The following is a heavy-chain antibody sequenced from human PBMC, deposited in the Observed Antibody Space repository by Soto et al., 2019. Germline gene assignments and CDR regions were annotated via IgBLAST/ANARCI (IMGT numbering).Heavy chain of an antibody. V-gene: IGHV3-21*01. CDR1: GFTFSSHS. Sequence: EVQLVESGGGLVKPGGSLKLSCAASGFTFSSHSMNWVRQAPGKGLEWVSSISSGSSYIYYADSVKGRFTISRDNAKNSLYLQMNSLRVEDTAVYYCAREYRAGNYRPYYFDNWGQGTLVTVSS. J-gene: IGHJ4*02. D-gene: IGHD3-16*02. CDR2: ISSGSSYI. CDR3: AREYRAGNYRPYYFDN.